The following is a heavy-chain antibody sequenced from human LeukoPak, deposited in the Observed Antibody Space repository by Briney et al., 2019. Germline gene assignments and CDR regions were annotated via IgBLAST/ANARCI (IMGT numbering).Heavy chain of an antibody. V-gene: IGHV3-30*02. CDR2: IRYDGNNK. Sequence: GGSLRLSCAASGFTFSKYGMHWVRQAPGKGLEWVAFIRYDGNNKYYADSVKGRFTISRDNSKNTLCLQMNSLRAEDTAVYYCAKDPQWQQPVPDYWGQGTLVTVSS. CDR3: AKDPQWQQPVPDY. D-gene: IGHD6-13*01. CDR1: GFTFSKYG. J-gene: IGHJ4*02.